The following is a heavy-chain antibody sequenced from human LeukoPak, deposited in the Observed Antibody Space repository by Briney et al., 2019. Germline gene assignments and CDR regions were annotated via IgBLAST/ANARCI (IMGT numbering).Heavy chain of an antibody. Sequence: SVKVSCKASGFTFTSSAMQWVRQARGQRLEWIGWIVVGSGNTNYAQKFQERVTITRDMSTSTAYMELSSLRSEDTAVYYCAAGITGTTAYYGMDVWGQGTTVTVSS. CDR3: AAGITGTTAYYGMDV. D-gene: IGHD1-7*01. CDR2: IVVGSGNT. J-gene: IGHJ6*02. CDR1: GFTFTSSA. V-gene: IGHV1-58*02.